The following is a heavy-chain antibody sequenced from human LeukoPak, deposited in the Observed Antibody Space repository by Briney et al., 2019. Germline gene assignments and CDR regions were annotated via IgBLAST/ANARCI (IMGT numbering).Heavy chain of an antibody. J-gene: IGHJ4*02. D-gene: IGHD3-22*01. CDR1: GYTFTRYY. CDR2: INPNTGGT. Sequence: GASVKVSCKTSGYTFTRYYLNWVRQAPGQGLEWMGRINPNTGGTDSGQKFQGRVTMTRDTSISTAYMELSRLRSDDTAVFYCARGDSSPYYYFDYWGQGTLVTVSS. CDR3: ARGDSSPYYYFDY. V-gene: IGHV1-2*02.